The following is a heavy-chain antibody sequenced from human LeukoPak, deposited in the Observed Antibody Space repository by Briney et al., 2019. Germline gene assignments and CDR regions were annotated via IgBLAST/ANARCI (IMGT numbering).Heavy chain of an antibody. J-gene: IGHJ4*02. Sequence: PGGSLRRSCAASGFTFSGYWMSWVRQAPGKGLEWVANINEDGSEKYYVDSVKGRFTISRDNAKNSLYLQMSSLRAEDTAVYHCARIVSPGTRDYWGQGTLVTVSS. CDR1: GFTFSGYW. D-gene: IGHD1-14*01. V-gene: IGHV3-7*01. CDR3: ARIVSPGTRDY. CDR2: INEDGSEK.